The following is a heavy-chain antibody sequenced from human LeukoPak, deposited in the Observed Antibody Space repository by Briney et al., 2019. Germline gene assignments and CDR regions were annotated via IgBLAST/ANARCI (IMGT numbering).Heavy chain of an antibody. CDR1: GFTLSRFS. J-gene: IGHJ3*02. D-gene: IGHD3-10*01. CDR2: IWYDGTNK. V-gene: IGHV3-33*08. CDR3: ARGRFGELSVATFDI. Sequence: PGGSLRLSCAASGFTLSRFSMHWVRQAPGKGLEWVALIWYDGTNKYYGDSVKGRFTISRDNSKNTLYLQMNSLRAEDTAVYYCARGRFGELSVATFDIWGQGTMVTVSS.